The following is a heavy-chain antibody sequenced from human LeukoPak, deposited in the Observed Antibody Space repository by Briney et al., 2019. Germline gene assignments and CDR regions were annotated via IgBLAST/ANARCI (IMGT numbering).Heavy chain of an antibody. V-gene: IGHV1-24*01. CDR1: GYTLTKLS. CDR2: CDPEDGET. D-gene: IGHD3-3*01. J-gene: IGHJ4*02. CDR3: ATPFTIFGGNFDY. Sequence: ASVKVSCKVSGYTLTKLSMHWVRQAPGKGLEWMGGCDPEDGETIYAQKFQGRVTMTEDTSTDTAYMELSSLRSEDTAVYYCATPFTIFGGNFDYWGQGTLVTVSS.